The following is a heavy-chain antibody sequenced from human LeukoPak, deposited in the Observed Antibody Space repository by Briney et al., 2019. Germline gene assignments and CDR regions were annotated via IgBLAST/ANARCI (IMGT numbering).Heavy chain of an antibody. CDR3: AKGIAYSSSSPYYFDY. J-gene: IGHJ4*02. D-gene: IGHD6-6*01. Sequence: GGSLRLSCAASGFTFSSYAMSWVRQAPGKGLEWVSAISGSGGSTYYADSVKGRFTISRDNSKNTLYLQMNSLRAEDTAVYYCAKGIAYSSSSPYYFDYWGQGTLVTVSS. CDR2: ISGSGGST. V-gene: IGHV3-23*01. CDR1: GFTFSSYA.